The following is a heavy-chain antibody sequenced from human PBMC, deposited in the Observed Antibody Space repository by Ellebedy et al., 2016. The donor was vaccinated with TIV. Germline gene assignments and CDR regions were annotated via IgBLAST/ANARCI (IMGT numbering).Heavy chain of an antibody. J-gene: IGHJ4*02. V-gene: IGHV4-59*01. D-gene: IGHD2-15*01. CDR1: GGSISSYY. CDR3: ARDTRSGLVAD. Sequence: SETLSLTCTVSGGSISSYYWSWIRQPPGKGLEWIGYIYYSGSTNYNPSLKSRVTISVDTSKNQFSLKLSSVTAADTAVYYCARDTRSGLVADWGQGTPVTVSS. CDR2: IYYSGST.